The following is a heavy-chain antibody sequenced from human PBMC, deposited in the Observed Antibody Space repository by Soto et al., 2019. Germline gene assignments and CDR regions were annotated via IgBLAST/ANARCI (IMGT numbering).Heavy chain of an antibody. Sequence: PGESLKISCKGSGYNFAGYWSAWVRQMPGKGLELMGIIYPSDSDTRYRPSFQGQVTISADKSISSAYLQWSSLRASDTAMYYCARGGVSTRNFDSWGQATPVTVSS. J-gene: IGHJ4*02. D-gene: IGHD3-3*01. V-gene: IGHV5-51*01. CDR2: IYPSDSDT. CDR1: GYNFAGYW. CDR3: ARGGVSTRNFDS.